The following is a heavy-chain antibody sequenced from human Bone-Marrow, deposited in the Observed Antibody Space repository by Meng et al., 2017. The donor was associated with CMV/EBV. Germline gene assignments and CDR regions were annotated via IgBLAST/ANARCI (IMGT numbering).Heavy chain of an antibody. Sequence: GESLKISCAASGFTFSSYAMTWVRQAPGKGLEWVSAISASGSSTYYADSVKGRFTIYRDSSENTLYLQMNSLRAEDTAVYYCAKVGDNYYDTGGFYDAADYWGQRTLVTVSS. J-gene: IGHJ4*02. D-gene: IGHD3-22*01. CDR3: AKVGDNYYDTGGFYDAADY. CDR2: ISASGSST. CDR1: GFTFSSYA. V-gene: IGHV3-23*01.